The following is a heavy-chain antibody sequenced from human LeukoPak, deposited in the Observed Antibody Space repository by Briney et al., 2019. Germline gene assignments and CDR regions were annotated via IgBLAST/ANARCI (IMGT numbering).Heavy chain of an antibody. CDR3: ARDLDLGVTRWLEPEFDY. Sequence: GGSLRLSCAASGFTFSSYWMHWVRQAPGKGLVWVSRINSDGSSTNYADSVKGRFTISRDNAKNSLYLQMNSLRAEDTAVYYCARDLDLGVTRWLEPEFDYWGQGTLVTVSS. CDR1: GFTFSSYW. V-gene: IGHV3-74*01. D-gene: IGHD5-24*01. CDR2: INSDGSST. J-gene: IGHJ4*02.